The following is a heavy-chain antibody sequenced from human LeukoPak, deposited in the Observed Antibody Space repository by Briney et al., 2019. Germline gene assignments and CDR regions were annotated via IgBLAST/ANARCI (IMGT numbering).Heavy chain of an antibody. V-gene: IGHV3-21*01. J-gene: IGHJ6*02. D-gene: IGHD3-10*01. CDR2: ISSSSSSK. CDR1: RFTFNTDT. CDR3: ATGISGPQGFYYGMDV. Sequence: PGGSLRLSCAASRFTFNTDTMNWVRQAPGKGLEWLSSISSSSSSKYYADSVRGRFIISKDNAKNSLYLQMNSLRAEDTAVYYCATGISGPQGFYYGMDVWGQGTTVTVSS.